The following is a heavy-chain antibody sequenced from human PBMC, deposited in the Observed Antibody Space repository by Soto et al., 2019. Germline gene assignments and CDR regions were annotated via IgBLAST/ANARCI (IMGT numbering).Heavy chain of an antibody. Sequence: QMQLVQSGPEVKKPGTSVKVSCKASGFTFTSSAVQWVRQARGQRLEWIGWIVVGSGNTNYAQKFQERVTITRDMATSTAYMELSSLRSEDTAVYYCAADLTYCGGDCYVDWGHGTLFTVSA. CDR1: GFTFTSSA. V-gene: IGHV1-58*01. CDR3: AADLTYCGGDCYVD. J-gene: IGHJ4*01. D-gene: IGHD2-21*02. CDR2: IVVGSGNT.